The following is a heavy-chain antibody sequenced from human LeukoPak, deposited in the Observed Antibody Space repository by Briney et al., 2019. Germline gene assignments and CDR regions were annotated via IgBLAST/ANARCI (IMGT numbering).Heavy chain of an antibody. V-gene: IGHV3-30*14. CDR2: ISYDGSNK. Sequence: PGRSLRLSCAASGFTFSSYAMHWVRQAPGKGLEWVAVISYDGSNKYYPDSVKGRFTISRDNSKNTLYLQMNSLRVEDTAVYFCAKDKDTPATAQPQRGYFESWGQGTLVTVSS. CDR1: GFTFSSYA. D-gene: IGHD2-15*01. CDR3: AKDKDTPATAQPQRGYFES. J-gene: IGHJ4*02.